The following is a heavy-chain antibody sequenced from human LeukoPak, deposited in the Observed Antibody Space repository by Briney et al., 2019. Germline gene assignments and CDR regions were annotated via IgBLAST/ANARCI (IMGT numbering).Heavy chain of an antibody. Sequence: GGSLRLSCAASGFTVNNNYMSWVRQAPGKGLEWVSIIFGNGDTTYYADSVKGRFTVSRDNSKDTLYLQMNDLRPDDTAIYYCAKRNTMVRGGPCFDYWGQGLLVTVSS. CDR2: IFGNGDTT. CDR1: GFTVNNNY. CDR3: AKRNTMVRGGPCFDY. J-gene: IGHJ4*02. D-gene: IGHD3-10*01. V-gene: IGHV3-53*01.